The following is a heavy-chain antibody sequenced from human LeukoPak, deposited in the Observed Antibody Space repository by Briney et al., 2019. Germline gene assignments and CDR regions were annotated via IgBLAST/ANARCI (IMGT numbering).Heavy chain of an antibody. J-gene: IGHJ6*02. Sequence: GGSLRLSCAASGFTFSNYDMHWVRQATGKGLEWVSAFHTAGDTHYSGSVKGRFATSRENAKNSFYLQMNNLRAGDTAVYYCARVSCSGGSCYERLNGLDVWGQGTPVTVS. V-gene: IGHV3-13*01. CDR2: FHTAGDT. CDR1: GFTFSNYD. CDR3: ARVSCSGGSCYERLNGLDV. D-gene: IGHD2-15*01.